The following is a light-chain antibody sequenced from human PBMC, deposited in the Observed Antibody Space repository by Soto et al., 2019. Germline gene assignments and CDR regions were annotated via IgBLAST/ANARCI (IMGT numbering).Light chain of an antibody. CDR1: NSDVGRYNL. V-gene: IGLV2-23*02. Sequence: QSALTQPASVSGSPGQSITLSCTGANSDVGRYNLISWYQQRPGKAPQLIIYAADKRPSGVSNRFSGSKSGNTASLTISGLQADDEADYPCCSYGGYSTFVIFGGGTKLTVL. CDR2: AAD. J-gene: IGLJ2*01. CDR3: CSYGGYSTFVI.